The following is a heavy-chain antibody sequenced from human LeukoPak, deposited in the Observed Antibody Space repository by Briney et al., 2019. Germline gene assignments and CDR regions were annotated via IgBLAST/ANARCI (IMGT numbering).Heavy chain of an antibody. CDR2: ITSGVGIT. CDR3: ARDQGSGWSLDY. J-gene: IGHJ4*02. Sequence: PGGSLRLSCAASGFTFSNFGMNWVRQAPGKGLEWVSIITSGVGITYYADSVKGRFTISRDNAKNTLYLQMNSLRVEDTAVYYCARDQGSGWSLDYWGQGTLVTVSS. D-gene: IGHD6-19*01. CDR1: GFTFSNFG. V-gene: IGHV3-23*01.